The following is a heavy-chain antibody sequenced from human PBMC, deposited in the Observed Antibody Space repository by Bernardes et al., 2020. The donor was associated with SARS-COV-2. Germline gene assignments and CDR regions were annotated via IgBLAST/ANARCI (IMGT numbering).Heavy chain of an antibody. CDR1: GYTFTSYG. CDR2: ISAYNGNT. V-gene: IGHV1-18*01. Sequence: ASVKVSCKASGYTFTSYGISWVRQAPGQGLEWMGWISAYNGNTNYAQKLQGRVTMTTDTSTSTAYMELRSLRSDDTAVYYCARLPGPHTPLSAAHEFDYWGQGTLVTGSS. CDR3: ARLPGPHTPLSAAHEFDY. D-gene: IGHD2-2*01. J-gene: IGHJ4*02.